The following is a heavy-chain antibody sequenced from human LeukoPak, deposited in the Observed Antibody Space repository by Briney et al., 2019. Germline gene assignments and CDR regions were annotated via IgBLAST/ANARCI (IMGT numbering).Heavy chain of an antibody. J-gene: IGHJ4*02. D-gene: IGHD3-10*01. Sequence: GGSLRLSCAASGFTFSSYEMNWVRQAQENGLEWVSYISSSGSTIYYADSVKGRFTISRDNAKNSLYLQMNSLRAEDTAVYYCARDTPYYYGSGSPFDYWGQGTLVTVCS. CDR2: ISSSGSTI. CDR1: GFTFSSYE. CDR3: ARDTPYYYGSGSPFDY. V-gene: IGHV3-48*03.